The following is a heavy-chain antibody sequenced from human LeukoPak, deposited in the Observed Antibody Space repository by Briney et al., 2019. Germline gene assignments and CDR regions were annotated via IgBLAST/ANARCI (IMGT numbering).Heavy chain of an antibody. CDR1: GGTFGSYA. CDR2: IVPVFGTT. V-gene: IGHV1-69*01. Sequence: GASVKVSCKTSGGTFGSYAFSWVRQAPGQGLEWMGRIVPVFGTTNYPQKFQGRVTITADESTGTVLIELSSLRSDDTAVYYCARARFLVMTGNRPYYYYIDVWGTGTTVIVSS. D-gene: IGHD4-23*01. J-gene: IGHJ6*03. CDR3: ARARFLVMTGNRPYYYYIDV.